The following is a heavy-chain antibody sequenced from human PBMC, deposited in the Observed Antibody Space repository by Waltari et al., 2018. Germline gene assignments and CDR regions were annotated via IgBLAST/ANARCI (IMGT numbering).Heavy chain of an antibody. CDR1: DFSFKTYS. J-gene: IGHJ6*02. Sequence: EAQLEEFGGGLVKPGGSLRVSCVASDFSFKTYSMDWVRQAAGRGLGGGAAIGPSMCCSYYSTAAKGRFTIARDKGRNSLCLQMDSLRAEDTAIYYWARNAVGFWNGSYYYYGMDVWGQGTTVTVSS. CDR3: ARNAVGFWNGSYYYYGMDV. CDR2: IGPSMCCS. V-gene: IGHV3-21*02. D-gene: IGHD3-3*01.